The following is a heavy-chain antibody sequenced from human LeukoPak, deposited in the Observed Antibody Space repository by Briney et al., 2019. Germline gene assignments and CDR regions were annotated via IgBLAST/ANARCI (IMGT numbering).Heavy chain of an antibody. CDR2: IKPDGSEK. CDR3: ARDRGYSSSSGLDY. J-gene: IGHJ4*02. D-gene: IGHD6-6*01. CDR1: GFTFSNYW. Sequence: GGSLRLSCAASGFTFSNYWMSWVRQAPGKGLEWVANIKPDGSEKNYVDSVKGRFTISRDNAKNSLYLQMNSLRAEGTAVYYCARDRGYSSSSGLDYWGQGTLVTVSS. V-gene: IGHV3-7*01.